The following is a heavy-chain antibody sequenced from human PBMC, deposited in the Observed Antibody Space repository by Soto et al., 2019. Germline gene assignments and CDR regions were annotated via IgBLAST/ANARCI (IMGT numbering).Heavy chain of an antibody. CDR3: ARLGSSGWYQGSYFDY. CDR1: GGSITRNNHY. V-gene: IGHV4-39*01. J-gene: IGHJ4*02. Sequence: QLQLQESGPGLVKPSETLSLTCIVSGGSITRNNHYWGWIRQSPGKGLEWIGSILCSGSTNYNTSLKSRVTLSVETSKNQFSLKMSSVTAADTALYYCARLGSSGWYQGSYFDYWGQGTLVTVSS. D-gene: IGHD6-19*01. CDR2: ILCSGST.